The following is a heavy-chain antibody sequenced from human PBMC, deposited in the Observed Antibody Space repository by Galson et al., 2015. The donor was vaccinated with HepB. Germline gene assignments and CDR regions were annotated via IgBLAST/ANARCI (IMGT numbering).Heavy chain of an antibody. V-gene: IGHV3-23*01. CDR3: ARVADADYGDHTHFDS. CDR2: ISSSGGST. Sequence: SLRLSCAASGFTFSSFAMTWVRQAPGKGLEWVSGISSSGGSTNYADSVKGRFTISRDNAKTSLYLQINGLRAEDTAVYYCARVADADYGDHTHFDSWGQGTLVTVSS. CDR1: GFTFSSFA. J-gene: IGHJ4*02. D-gene: IGHD4-17*01.